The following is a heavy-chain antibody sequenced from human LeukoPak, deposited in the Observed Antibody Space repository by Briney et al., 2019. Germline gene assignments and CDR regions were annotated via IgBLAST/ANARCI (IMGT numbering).Heavy chain of an antibody. J-gene: IGHJ4*02. V-gene: IGHV3-21*01. D-gene: IGHD6-19*01. CDR2: ISSSSSYI. CDR1: GFTFSSYW. Sequence: GGSLRLSCAASGFTFSSYWMHWVRQAPGKGLEWVSSISSSSSYIYYADSVKGRFTISRDNAKNSLYLQMNSLRAEDTAVYYCARDSSGWYGAFDYWGQGTLVTVSS. CDR3: ARDSSGWYGAFDY.